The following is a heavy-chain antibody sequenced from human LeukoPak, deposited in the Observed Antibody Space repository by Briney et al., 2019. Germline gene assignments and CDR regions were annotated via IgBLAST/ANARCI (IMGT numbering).Heavy chain of an antibody. J-gene: IGHJ4*02. CDR2: IYTSGST. CDR1: GGSISGGSYY. CDR3: AREIGY. V-gene: IGHV4-61*02. D-gene: IGHD2/OR15-2a*01. Sequence: SQTLSLTCTVSGGSISGGSYYWSWIRQPAGKGLEWIGRIYTSGSTNYNPSLKSRVTISVDTSKNQFSLKLSSVTAADTAVYYCAREIGYWGQGTLVTVSS.